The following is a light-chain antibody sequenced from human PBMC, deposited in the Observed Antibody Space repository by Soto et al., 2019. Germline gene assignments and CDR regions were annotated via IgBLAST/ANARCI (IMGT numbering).Light chain of an antibody. J-gene: IGKJ5*01. V-gene: IGKV3D-20*02. CDR2: DAF. Sequence: EIVVTQSPGALSLSPGERATLSCRASQIINSNYLAWYQQKSGQAPRLLIYDAFSRAPGIPARFSGGGSGTDFTLTISSLEPEDFGVYYCQQRHNWPITFGQGTRLEIK. CDR3: QQRHNWPIT. CDR1: QIINSNY.